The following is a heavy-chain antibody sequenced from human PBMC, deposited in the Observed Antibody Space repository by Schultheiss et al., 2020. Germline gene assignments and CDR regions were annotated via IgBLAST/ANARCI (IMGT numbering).Heavy chain of an antibody. Sequence: GGSLRLSCAASGFTSSSYAMSWVRQAPGKGLEWVSAITGRGGSTYYADSVKGRFTISRDNSKNTLYLQMNSRRAEDTAVYYCAKDPGGFGGYFDLWGRGTLVTVSS. CDR3: AKDPGGFGGYFDL. CDR2: ITGRGGST. V-gene: IGHV3-23*01. D-gene: IGHD3-10*01. J-gene: IGHJ2*01. CDR1: GFTSSSYA.